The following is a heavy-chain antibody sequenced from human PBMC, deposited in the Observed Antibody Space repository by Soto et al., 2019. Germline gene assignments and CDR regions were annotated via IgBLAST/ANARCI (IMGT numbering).Heavy chain of an antibody. D-gene: IGHD6-19*01. CDR3: AYSSGPHPDAFDI. CDR1: GFTFSSYA. J-gene: IGHJ3*02. Sequence: GGSLRLSCAASGFTFSSYAMSWVRQAPGKGLEWVSAISGSGGSTYYADSVKGRFTISRDNSKNTLYLQMNSLRAEDTAVYYCAYSSGPHPDAFDIWGQGTMVTVSS. V-gene: IGHV3-23*01. CDR2: ISGSGGST.